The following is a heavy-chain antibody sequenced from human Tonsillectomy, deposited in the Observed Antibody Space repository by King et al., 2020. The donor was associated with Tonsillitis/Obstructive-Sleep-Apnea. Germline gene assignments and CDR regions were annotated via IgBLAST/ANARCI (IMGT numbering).Heavy chain of an antibody. CDR1: GYTFTSYY. CDR3: ASTIAARRKADAFDI. CDR2: INPSGGST. Sequence: QLVQSGAEVKKPGASVKVSCKASGYTFTSYYMHWVRQAPGQGLEWMGIINPSGGSTSYAQKFQGRVTMTRDTSTSTVYMELSSLRSEDTAVYYCASTIAARRKADAFDIWGQGTMVTGSS. D-gene: IGHD6-6*01. V-gene: IGHV1-46*01. J-gene: IGHJ3*02.